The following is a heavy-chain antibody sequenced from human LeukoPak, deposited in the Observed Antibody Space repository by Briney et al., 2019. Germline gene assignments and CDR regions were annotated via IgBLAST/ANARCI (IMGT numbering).Heavy chain of an antibody. CDR3: ARDPYYYDSGGYPKYFQH. Sequence: ASVKVSCKTSGYTFTSYGISWVRQAPGQGLEWMGWISAYNGNTNYAQKLQGRVTMTTDTSTSTAYMELRSLRSDDTAVYYCARDPYYYDSGGYPKYFQHWGQGTLVTVSS. J-gene: IGHJ1*01. V-gene: IGHV1-18*01. CDR2: ISAYNGNT. CDR1: GYTFTSYG. D-gene: IGHD3-22*01.